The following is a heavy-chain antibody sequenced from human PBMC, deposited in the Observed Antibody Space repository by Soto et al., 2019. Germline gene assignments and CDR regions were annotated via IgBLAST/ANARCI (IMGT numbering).Heavy chain of an antibody. CDR1: GFTFSSYS. CDR2: TRSSSITI. J-gene: IGHJ4*02. D-gene: IGHD3-10*01. V-gene: IGHV3-48*01. CDR3: ARERGSVDPCDY. Sequence: EVQLLESGGGLVQPGGSLRLSCAASGFTFSSYSMNGIRQATVKGLEGVSYTRSSSITIYYADSVKGRFTISRDDAKNSLHQQKNSRLAEEKAVYYCARERGSVDPCDYWGQGTLVTVSS.